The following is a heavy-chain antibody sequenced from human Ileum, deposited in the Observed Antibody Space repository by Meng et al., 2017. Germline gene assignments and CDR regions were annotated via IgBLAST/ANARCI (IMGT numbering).Heavy chain of an antibody. CDR2: IGAGGSPT. Sequence: GESLKISCAASGFTFNNYAMTWVRQAPGQGLEWVSVIGAGGSPTYYADSVKGRFTISRDNSKNTLYLQMNSLRAEDTAVYYCAKYVQPSIRHFDPWGQGTVVTVSS. J-gene: IGHJ5*02. D-gene: IGHD2-2*01. CDR1: GFTFNNYA. V-gene: IGHV3-23*01. CDR3: AKYVQPSIRHFDP.